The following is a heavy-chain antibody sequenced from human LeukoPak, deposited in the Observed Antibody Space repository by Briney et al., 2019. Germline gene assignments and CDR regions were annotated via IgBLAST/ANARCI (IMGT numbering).Heavy chain of an antibody. CDR2: IKGDGSET. V-gene: IGHV3-74*01. CDR1: GFTFSDYW. Sequence: GGSLRLPCAASGFTFSDYWMHWVRQVPGKGLVWVSRIKGDGSETNYADSVKGRFTISRDNAKNTLFLLMNSLRVEDTAVYYCVRGQIGVSVIVHWGQGTLVTVSS. CDR3: VRGQIGVSVIVH. D-gene: IGHD3-22*01. J-gene: IGHJ5*02.